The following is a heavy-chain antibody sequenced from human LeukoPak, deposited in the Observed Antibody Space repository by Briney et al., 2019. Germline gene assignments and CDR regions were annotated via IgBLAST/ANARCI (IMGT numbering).Heavy chain of an antibody. V-gene: IGHV4-34*01. CDR2: NNHSGST. Sequence: SETLSLTCAVYGRPLSGYYWSWIRQPPGKGQEWIGENNHSGSTNYNPSLKSRVTIAVDPSNNQFALKLSSVTAPDTVVQYWARRAVRVRKYYFDYWGQGTLVTVSS. CDR1: GRPLSGYY. J-gene: IGHJ4*02. CDR3: ARRAVRVRKYYFDY.